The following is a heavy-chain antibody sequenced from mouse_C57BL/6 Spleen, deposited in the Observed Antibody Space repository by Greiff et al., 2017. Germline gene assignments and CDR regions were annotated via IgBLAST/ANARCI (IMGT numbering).Heavy chain of an antibody. V-gene: IGHV1-52*01. CDR3: ARGYGSSPAWFAY. CDR1: GYTFTSYW. D-gene: IGHD1-1*01. Sequence: QVQLKQPGAELVRPGSSVKLSCKASGYTFTSYWMHWVKQRPIQGLEWIGNIDPSDSETHYNQKFKDKATLTVDKSSSTAYMQLSSLTSEDSAVYYCARGYGSSPAWFAYWGQGTLVTVSA. CDR2: IDPSDSET. J-gene: IGHJ3*01.